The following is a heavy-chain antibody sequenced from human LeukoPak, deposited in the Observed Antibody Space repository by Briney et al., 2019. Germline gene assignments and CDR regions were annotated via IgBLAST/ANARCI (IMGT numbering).Heavy chain of an antibody. V-gene: IGHV1-8*01. Sequence: GASVKVSCKASGYTFTSCDINWVRQATGQGLEWMGWMNPNSGNTGYAQKFQGRVTMTRNTSISTAYMELSSLRSEDTAVYYCATQVIKYYYGSGSYYGGYWGQGTLVTVSS. J-gene: IGHJ4*02. D-gene: IGHD3-10*01. CDR3: ATQVIKYYYGSGSYYGGY. CDR1: GYTFTSCD. CDR2: MNPNSGNT.